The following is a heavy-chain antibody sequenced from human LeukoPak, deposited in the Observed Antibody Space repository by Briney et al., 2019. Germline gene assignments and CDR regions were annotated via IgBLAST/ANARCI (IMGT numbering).Heavy chain of an antibody. CDR2: IIPIFGTA. D-gene: IGHD5-12*01. V-gene: IGHV1-69*05. CDR3: ARADVDIVARGKNWFDP. CDR1: GGTFSSYA. Sequence: SAKVSCKASGGTFSSYAISWVRQAPGQGLEWMGGIIPIFGTANYAQKFQGRVTITTDESTSTAYMELSSLRSEDMAVYYCARADVDIVARGKNWFDPWGQGTLVTVSS. J-gene: IGHJ5*02.